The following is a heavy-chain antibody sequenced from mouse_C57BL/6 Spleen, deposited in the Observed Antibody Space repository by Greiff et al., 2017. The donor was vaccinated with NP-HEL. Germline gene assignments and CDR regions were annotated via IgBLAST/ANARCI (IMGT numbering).Heavy chain of an antibody. CDR2: IWSDGST. J-gene: IGHJ4*01. CDR3: ARHSIYYGSSHAMDY. V-gene: IGHV2-6-1*01. CDR1: GFSLTSYG. Sequence: VQRVESGPGLVAPSQSLSITCTVSGFSLTSYGVHWVRQPPGKGLEWLVVIWSDGSTTYNSALKSRLSISKDNSKSQVFLKMNSLQTDDTAMYYCARHSIYYGSSHAMDYWGQGTSVTVSS. D-gene: IGHD1-1*01.